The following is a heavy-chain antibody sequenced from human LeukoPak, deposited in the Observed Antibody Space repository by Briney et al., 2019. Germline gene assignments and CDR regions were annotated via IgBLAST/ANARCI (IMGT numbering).Heavy chain of an antibody. J-gene: IGHJ3*02. CDR3: AKNAEYYYDSSGTSGAFDI. CDR2: ISGSGGST. Sequence: TGGSLRLSCAASGFTFSSYAMSWVRQAPGKGLEWVSAISGSGGSTYYADSVKGRFTISRDNSKNTLYLQMNSLRDEDTAVYYCAKNAEYYYDSSGTSGAFDIWGQGTMVTVSS. D-gene: IGHD3-22*01. CDR1: GFTFSSYA. V-gene: IGHV3-23*01.